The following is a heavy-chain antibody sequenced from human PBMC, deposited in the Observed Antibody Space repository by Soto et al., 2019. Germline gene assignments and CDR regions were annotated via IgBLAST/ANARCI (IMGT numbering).Heavy chain of an antibody. CDR2: IYDGGST. CDR3: ARGSSSGGYYVGFDY. Sequence: QLQLQESGSGLVKPLQTLSLTCDVSGGSITSGVYAWSWIRQPPGKGLEWIGNIYIYDGGSTYYSPSLQSRVTISVDRSRNLFSLMLNSMSAADTAVYYCARGSSSGGYYVGFDYWGQGKLVTVSS. CDR1: GGSITSGVYA. D-gene: IGHD1-26*01. J-gene: IGHJ4*02. V-gene: IGHV4-30-2*01.